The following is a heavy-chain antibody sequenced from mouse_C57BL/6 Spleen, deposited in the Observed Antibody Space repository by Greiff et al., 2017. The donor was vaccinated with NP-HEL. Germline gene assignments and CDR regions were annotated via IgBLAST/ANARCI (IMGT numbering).Heavy chain of an antibody. CDR3: ARAGGITTVVESFDY. Sequence: EVQLQQSGPELVKPGASVKISCKASGYTFTDYYMNWVKQSHGKSLEWIGDINPNNGGTSYNQKFKGKATLTVDKSSSTAYMELRSLTSEDSAVYYCARAGGITTVVESFDYWGQGTTLTVSS. CDR2: INPNNGGT. J-gene: IGHJ2*01. CDR1: GYTFTDYY. V-gene: IGHV1-26*01. D-gene: IGHD1-1*01.